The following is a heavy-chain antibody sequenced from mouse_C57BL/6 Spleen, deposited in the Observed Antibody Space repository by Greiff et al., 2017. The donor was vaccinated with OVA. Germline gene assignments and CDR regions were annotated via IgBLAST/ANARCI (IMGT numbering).Heavy chain of an antibody. CDR3: TSSQLGLFAY. V-gene: IGHV1-15*01. CDR1: GYTFTDYE. Sequence: QVHVKQSGAELVRPGASVTLSCKASGYTFTDYEMHWVKQTPVHGLEWIGAIDPETGGTAYNQKFKGKAILTADKSSSTAYMELRSLTSEDSAVYYCTSSQLGLFAYWGQGTLVTVSA. J-gene: IGHJ3*01. D-gene: IGHD4-1*02. CDR2: IDPETGGT.